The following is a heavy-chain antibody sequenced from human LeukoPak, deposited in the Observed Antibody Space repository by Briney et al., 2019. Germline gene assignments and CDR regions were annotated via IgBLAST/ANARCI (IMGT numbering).Heavy chain of an antibody. CDR2: ISSSGTYI. J-gene: IGHJ4*02. V-gene: IGHV3-21*01. D-gene: IGHD1-26*01. CDR1: AFTFSSYN. Sequence: GGSLRLSCAASAFTFSSYNMNWVRQAPGKGLEWVSSISSSGTYIYYADSVKGRFTISRDNAKNSVYLQMNSLRVEDTAVYYCARDRGSYRPIDYWGQGTLVTVSS. CDR3: ARDRGSYRPIDY.